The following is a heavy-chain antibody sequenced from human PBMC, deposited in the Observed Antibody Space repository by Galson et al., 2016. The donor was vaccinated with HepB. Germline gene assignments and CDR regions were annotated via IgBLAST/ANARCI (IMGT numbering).Heavy chain of an antibody. Sequence: SVKVSCKASGYTFTAYHMHWVRQAPGQGLEWMGAIVPIFRTTNYEQKFQDRLTITADESTSTVYMELSSLRSEDTAVYFCAREGGGVAEGKNYYHGMDVWGQGTTVTVSS. CDR1: GYTFTAYH. D-gene: IGHD3-16*01. J-gene: IGHJ6*02. V-gene: IGHV1-69*13. CDR3: AREGGGVAEGKNYYHGMDV. CDR2: IVPIFRTT.